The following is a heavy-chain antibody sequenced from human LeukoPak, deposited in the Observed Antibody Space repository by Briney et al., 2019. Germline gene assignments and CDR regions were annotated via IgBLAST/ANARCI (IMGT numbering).Heavy chain of an antibody. D-gene: IGHD6-13*01. CDR2: FSGSSGIT. CDR1: AYSFATYG. Sequence: GTSVKVSCKGSAYSFATYGIGWVRQAPGQGLEWMGWFSGSSGITDYALKVQDRVTMTTDTATNTACMELRNLRSDDTAVYYCATVFWGSSWPLDLWGQGTLVTVSS. V-gene: IGHV1-18*01. J-gene: IGHJ5*02. CDR3: ATVFWGSSWPLDL.